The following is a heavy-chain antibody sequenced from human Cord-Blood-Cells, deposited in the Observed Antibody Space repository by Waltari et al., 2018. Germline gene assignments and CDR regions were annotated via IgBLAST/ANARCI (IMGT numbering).Heavy chain of an antibody. CDR3: ARHARVRSTMVRGVIIREAVDI. Sequence: QVQLQQWGAGLLTPSETLSLTCAVYGGSFSGYYWSWIRQPPGKGLDWIGEINHSGSTKYNPDLKCQVTREVETSMNPFSLKLRSVAASDTDVYYCARHARVRSTMVRGVIIREAVDIWGQGTMVTVSS. CDR1: GGSFSGYY. CDR2: INHSGST. V-gene: IGHV4-34*01. D-gene: IGHD3-10*01. J-gene: IGHJ3*02.